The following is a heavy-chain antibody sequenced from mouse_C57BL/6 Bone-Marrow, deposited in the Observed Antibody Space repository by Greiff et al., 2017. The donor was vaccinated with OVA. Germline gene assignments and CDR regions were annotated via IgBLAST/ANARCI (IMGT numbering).Heavy chain of an antibody. CDR2: INPNNGGT. V-gene: IGHV1-18*01. D-gene: IGHD2-5*01. Sequence: EVQLQQSGPELVKPGASVKIPCKASGYTFTDYNMDWVKQSHGKSLEWIGDINPNNGGTIYNQKFKGKATLTVDKSSSTAYMELRSLTSEDTAVYYCAREDYSNYEYFDVWGTGTTVTVSS. J-gene: IGHJ1*03. CDR1: GYTFTDYN. CDR3: AREDYSNYEYFDV.